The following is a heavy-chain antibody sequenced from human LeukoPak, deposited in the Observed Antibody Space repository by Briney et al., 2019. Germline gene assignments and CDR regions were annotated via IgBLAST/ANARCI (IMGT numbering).Heavy chain of an antibody. D-gene: IGHD3-10*01. Sequence: GWSLRLSCAASGFTFDDYAMHWVRQAPGKGLEWVSLISGDGGSTYYADSVKGRFTISRDNSKNSLYLQMNSLRTEDTALYYCAKVTYGSGSYYYYGMDVWGQGTTVTVSS. J-gene: IGHJ6*02. V-gene: IGHV3-43*02. CDR2: ISGDGGST. CDR1: GFTFDDYA. CDR3: AKVTYGSGSYYYYGMDV.